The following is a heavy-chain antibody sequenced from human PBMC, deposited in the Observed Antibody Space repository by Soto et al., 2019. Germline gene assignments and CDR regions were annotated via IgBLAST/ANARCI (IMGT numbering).Heavy chain of an antibody. CDR1: GGSISSSY. D-gene: IGHD6-19*01. J-gene: IGHJ4*02. CDR2: IYYTGST. V-gene: IGHV4-59*01. Sequence: QVQLQESGPGLVKPSETLSLTCTVSGGSISSSYWTWIRQPPGKALECIGFIYYTGSTNYNPSLKSRVTMSVDTSKNQFSLKLTSVTAADTAVYYCVSAHSSGWSGYHFDNWGQGTLVTVSS. CDR3: VSAHSSGWSGYHFDN.